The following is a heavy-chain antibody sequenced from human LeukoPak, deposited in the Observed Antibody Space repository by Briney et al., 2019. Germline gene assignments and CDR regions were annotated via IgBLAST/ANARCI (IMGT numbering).Heavy chain of an antibody. CDR3: ARALTTVTTRGYFDY. CDR2: INPSGGST. Sequence: ASVKVSCKASGYTFTSYYMHWVRQAPGQGLEWMGIINPSGGSTSYAQKFQGRVTMTRDTSTSTVYMELSSLRSEDTAVYYCARALTTVTTRGYFDYWGEGTLVTVSS. J-gene: IGHJ4*02. CDR1: GYTFTSYY. V-gene: IGHV1-46*01. D-gene: IGHD4-17*01.